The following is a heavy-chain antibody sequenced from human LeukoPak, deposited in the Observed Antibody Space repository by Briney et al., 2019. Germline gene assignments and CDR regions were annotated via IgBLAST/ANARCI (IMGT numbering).Heavy chain of an antibody. CDR2: IIPIFGTA. Sequence: EASVKVSCKASGGTFSSYAISWVRQAPGQGLEWMGGIIPIFGTANYAQKFQGRVTITTDESTSTAYMELSSLRSEDTAVYYCARDLLGYCSSTSCRGTNWFDPWGRGTLVTVSS. D-gene: IGHD2-2*01. CDR1: GGTFSSYA. V-gene: IGHV1-69*05. CDR3: ARDLLGYCSSTSCRGTNWFDP. J-gene: IGHJ5*02.